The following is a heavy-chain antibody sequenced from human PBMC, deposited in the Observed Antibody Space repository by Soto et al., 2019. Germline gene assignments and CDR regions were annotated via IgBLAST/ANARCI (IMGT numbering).Heavy chain of an antibody. D-gene: IGHD2-21*01. J-gene: IGHJ6*02. V-gene: IGHV4-61*08. Sequence: SETLSLTCSVSGGSVNSGDFYWNWMRQPPGKGLEWIGYSFYNGRPYYKSSLRSRVTITVDSSKNQFSLKLNSVTAADTAVYYCARATYCVGGACYAGRKGLDVWGQGTTVTVSS. CDR2: SFYNGRP. CDR1: GGSVNSGDFY. CDR3: ARATYCVGGACYAGRKGLDV.